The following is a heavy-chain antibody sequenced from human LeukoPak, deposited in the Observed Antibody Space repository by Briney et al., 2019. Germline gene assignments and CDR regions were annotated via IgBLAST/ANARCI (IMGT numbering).Heavy chain of an antibody. CDR1: GFTFSSYA. V-gene: IGHV3-23*01. Sequence: PGGSLILSCAASGFTFSSYAMSWVRQAPGKGLEWVSAISGSGGSTYYADSVKGRFTISRDNSKNTLYLQMNSLRAEDTAVYYCAIPPGGVYSPFDYWGQGTLVTVSS. CDR3: AIPPGGVYSPFDY. J-gene: IGHJ4*02. CDR2: ISGSGGST. D-gene: IGHD5/OR15-5a*01.